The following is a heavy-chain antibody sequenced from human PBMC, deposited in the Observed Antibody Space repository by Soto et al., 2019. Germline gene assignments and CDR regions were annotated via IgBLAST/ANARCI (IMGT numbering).Heavy chain of an antibody. J-gene: IGHJ5*02. V-gene: IGHV3-21*01. Sequence: GSLRLSCAASGFTFSSYSINLGGHSPWKGLEWVSSISSSSSYIYYADSVKGRFTISRDNAKNSLYLQMNSLRAEDTAVYYCARFHHVVVTYNWFDPWGQGTLVTVSS. CDR3: ARFHHVVVTYNWFDP. CDR1: GFTFSSYS. D-gene: IGHD2-21*02. CDR2: ISSSSSYI.